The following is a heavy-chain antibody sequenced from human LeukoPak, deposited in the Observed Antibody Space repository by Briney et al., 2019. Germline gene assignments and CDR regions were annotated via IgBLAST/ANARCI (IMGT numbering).Heavy chain of an antibody. CDR3: AKLSPYGGIGY. J-gene: IGHJ4*02. Sequence: GGSLRLSCAASGFTFDDYAMHWVRQAPGKGLEWVSGISWNSGSMDYADSVKGRFTISRDNSKNTLYLQMNSLRAEDTAVYYCAKLSPYGGIGYWGQGTLVTVSS. D-gene: IGHD4-23*01. V-gene: IGHV3-9*01. CDR1: GFTFDDYA. CDR2: ISWNSGSM.